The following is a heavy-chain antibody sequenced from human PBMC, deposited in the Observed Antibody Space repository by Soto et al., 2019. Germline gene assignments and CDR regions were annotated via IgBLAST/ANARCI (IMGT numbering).Heavy chain of an antibody. CDR2: TWFDGSNQ. CDR3: ARADGDQDGLYYYLDV. Sequence: QMQVVESGGGVVQPGGFVRLSCKGSGFVFSSYGIHWVRQAPGKGLEWVAVTWFDGSNQYYADSVKGRCTISRDNSKGMVFLEVNSLRVEDTAVYYCARADGDQDGLYYYLDVWGKGTTVTVSS. J-gene: IGHJ6*03. V-gene: IGHV3-33*03. CDR1: GFVFSSYG.